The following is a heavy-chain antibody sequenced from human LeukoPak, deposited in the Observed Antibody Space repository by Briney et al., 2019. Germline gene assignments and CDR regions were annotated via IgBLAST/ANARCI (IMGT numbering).Heavy chain of an antibody. CDR2: INHSGST. Sequence: SETLSLTCTVSGGSISSYYWSWIRQPPGKGLEWIGEINHSGSTNYNPSLKSRVTISVDTSKNQFSLKLSSVTAADTAVYYCARAGGAAAGTDYWGQGTLVTVSS. D-gene: IGHD6-13*01. J-gene: IGHJ4*02. CDR1: GGSISSYY. CDR3: ARAGGAAAGTDY. V-gene: IGHV4-34*01.